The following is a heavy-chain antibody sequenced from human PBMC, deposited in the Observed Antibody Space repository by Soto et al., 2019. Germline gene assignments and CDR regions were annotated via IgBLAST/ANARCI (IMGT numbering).Heavy chain of an antibody. CDR2: INHTGGT. CDR3: ATRITVFGLLIPPSDH. Sequence: SETLSLTCAVYGGSVNGYYLNWIRQPPGKGLEWIGEINHTGGTHYNPSLKSRVTMSVDTSKNQFSLRLSSVTAADTAIYYCATRITVFGLLIPPSDHRGQGPQVTVSS. V-gene: IGHV4-34*01. J-gene: IGHJ5*02. CDR1: GGSVNGYY. D-gene: IGHD3-3*01.